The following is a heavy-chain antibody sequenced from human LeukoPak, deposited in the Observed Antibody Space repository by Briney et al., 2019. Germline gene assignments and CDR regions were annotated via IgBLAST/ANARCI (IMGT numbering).Heavy chain of an antibody. CDR1: GYTFSNYG. CDR3: ARDSTNQLRFLGWHDRGPIDY. CDR2: ISAYNGKI. V-gene: IGHV1-18*01. D-gene: IGHD3-3*01. Sequence: ASVKVSCKASGYTFSNYGVTWVRQARGQGLEWMGWISAYNGKINYARKFQGRVTMTRDTSTSTAYMELRSLRSDDTAVYYCARDSTNQLRFLGWHDRGPIDYWGQGTLVTVSS. J-gene: IGHJ4*02.